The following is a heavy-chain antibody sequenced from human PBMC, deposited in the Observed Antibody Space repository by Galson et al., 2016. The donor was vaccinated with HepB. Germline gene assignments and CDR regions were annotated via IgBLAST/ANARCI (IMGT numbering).Heavy chain of an antibody. J-gene: IGHJ4*02. CDR1: GFTFNNYA. CDR3: AIPWGSYRASAPDY. D-gene: IGHD3-16*02. V-gene: IGHV3-30-3*01. CDR2: ISSDGSER. Sequence: SLRLSCAASGFTFNNYAMHWVRQAPGKGLEWVAVISSDGSERYLADSVRGRFTISRDTSENTLYLDMNSLRLEDTAVYYCAIPWGSYRASAPDYWGQGTLVTVSS.